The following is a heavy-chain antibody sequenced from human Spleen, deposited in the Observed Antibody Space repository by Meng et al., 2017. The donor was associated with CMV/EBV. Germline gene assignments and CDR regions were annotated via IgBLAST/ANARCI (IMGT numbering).Heavy chain of an antibody. V-gene: IGHV3-69-1*01. CDR3: ARGAVRFLEWLPSPTYYYYGMDV. D-gene: IGHD3-3*01. Sequence: GGSLRLSCTASGFTFSVFVINWVRQAPGKGLEWVSSISSSSYIYYADSVKGRFTISRDNAKNSLYLQMNSLRAEDTAVYYCARGAVRFLEWLPSPTYYYYGMDVWGQGTTVTVSS. CDR2: ISSSSYI. J-gene: IGHJ6*02. CDR1: GFTFSVFV.